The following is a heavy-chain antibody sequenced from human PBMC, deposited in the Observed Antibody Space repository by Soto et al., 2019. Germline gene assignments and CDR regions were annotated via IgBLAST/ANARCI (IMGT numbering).Heavy chain of an antibody. CDR3: ARSTPGNPFDI. V-gene: IGHV3-21*03. D-gene: IGHD3-10*01. Sequence: GGSLRLSCAASGFTFTTYTMNWVRQAPGKGLEWVSSISAGGRSIYYADSLKGRSTVSRDNAKNSLYLQMNSLRAYDTAVHHPARSTPGNPFDIWGQGTMVTVSS. CDR1: GFTFTTYT. J-gene: IGHJ3*02. CDR2: ISAGGRSI.